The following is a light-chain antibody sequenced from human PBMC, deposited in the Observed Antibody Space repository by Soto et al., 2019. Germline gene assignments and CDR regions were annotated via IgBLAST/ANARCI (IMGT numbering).Light chain of an antibody. J-gene: IGKJ4*01. CDR1: QSVSSY. CDR2: DTS. Sequence: EIVLTQSPGTLSLSVGERVTLSCRASQSVSSYLAWYQQTPGQAPRLLIYDTSNRATGTPDRFSGSGSGTDFTLTISRLEPEDFTVYYCQQQGSSPLTFGGGTTVEIK. V-gene: IGKV3-20*01. CDR3: QQQGSSPLT.